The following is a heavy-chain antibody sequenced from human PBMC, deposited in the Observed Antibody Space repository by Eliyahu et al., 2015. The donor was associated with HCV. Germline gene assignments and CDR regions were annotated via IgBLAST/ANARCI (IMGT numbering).Heavy chain of an antibody. V-gene: IGHV1-69*01. CDR1: GGSFRNYV. CDR3: ATVGYYDPKV. J-gene: IGHJ4*01. Sequence: QVQLVQSGAEVKQPGSSVKVSCKASGGSFRNYVIAWVRQAPGQGPELMGGVIPIVSTTKYAQNFQGRVTITADESTSTAYMELSSLRSEDTAVYYCATVGYYDPKVWGQGTLVTVSS. D-gene: IGHD3-22*01. CDR2: VIPIVSTT.